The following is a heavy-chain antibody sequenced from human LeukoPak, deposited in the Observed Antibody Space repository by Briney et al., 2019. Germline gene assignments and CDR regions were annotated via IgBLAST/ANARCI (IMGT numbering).Heavy chain of an antibody. Sequence: PGGSLRLSCAASGFTFSSYAMSWVRQAPGKGLEWVSAISGSGGSTYYADSVKGRFTISRDSSKNTLYLQMNSLRAEDTAVYYCAKDSEPYCSGGSCPFDYWGQGTLVTVSS. J-gene: IGHJ4*02. CDR3: AKDSEPYCSGGSCPFDY. CDR2: ISGSGGST. D-gene: IGHD2-15*01. CDR1: GFTFSSYA. V-gene: IGHV3-23*01.